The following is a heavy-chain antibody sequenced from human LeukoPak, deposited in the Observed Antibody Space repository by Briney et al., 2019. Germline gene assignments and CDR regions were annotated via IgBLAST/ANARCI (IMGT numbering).Heavy chain of an antibody. D-gene: IGHD1-26*01. CDR1: GFTFSDYY. CDR2: ISSSGTTI. J-gene: IGHJ4*02. V-gene: IGHV3-11*01. Sequence: PGGSLRLSCAASGFTFSDYYMSWIRQAPGKGLEWVSYISSSGTTISYTDSVKGRFTISSDNAKNSLYLQMNSLRTEDTAVYYCARDYRSTFDYWGQGTLVTVSS. CDR3: ARDYRSTFDY.